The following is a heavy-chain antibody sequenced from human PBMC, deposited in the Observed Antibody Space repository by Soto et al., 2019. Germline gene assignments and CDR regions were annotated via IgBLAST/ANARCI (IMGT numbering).Heavy chain of an antibody. CDR1: GGSISSGGYS. CDR3: ARGGIRSPVALDY. CDR2: IYHSGST. Sequence: PSETLSLTCAVSGGSISSGGYSWSWIRQPPGKGLEWIGYIYHSGSTYYNPSLKSRVTISVDRSKNQFSLKLSSVTAADTAVYYCARGGIRSPVALDYWGQGTLVTVSS. D-gene: IGHD1-20*01. J-gene: IGHJ4*02. V-gene: IGHV4-30-2*01.